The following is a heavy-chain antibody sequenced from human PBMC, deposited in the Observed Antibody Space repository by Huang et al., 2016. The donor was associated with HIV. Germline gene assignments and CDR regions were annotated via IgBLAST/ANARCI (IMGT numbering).Heavy chain of an antibody. J-gene: IGHJ4*02. D-gene: IGHD3-10*01. CDR3: SRHAGVNDFTDY. CDR2: IFYSGDP. V-gene: IGHV4-39*01. CDR1: GASISSTNHF. Sequence: QLQLQESGPGLVKPSETLSLTCNVSGASISSTNHFWGWVRQPPGKGLEWLGRIFYSGDPFYNPSLKSRLTMSVDTSTNQFSLKLTSVTAADTAIYYCSRHAGVNDFTDYWGQGAQVAVSS.